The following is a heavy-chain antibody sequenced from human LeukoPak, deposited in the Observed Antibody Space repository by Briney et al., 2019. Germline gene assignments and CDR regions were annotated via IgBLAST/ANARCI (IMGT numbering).Heavy chain of an antibody. V-gene: IGHV4-34*01. D-gene: IGHD6-19*01. Sequence: SETLSLTCAVYGGSFSGYYWSWIRQPPGKGLEWIGEINHSGSTNYNPSLKSRVTISVDTSKNQFSLKLSSVTAADTAVYYCARGRIAVAGNWFDPWGQGTLVTVSS. J-gene: IGHJ5*02. CDR1: GGSFSGYY. CDR3: ARGRIAVAGNWFDP. CDR2: INHSGST.